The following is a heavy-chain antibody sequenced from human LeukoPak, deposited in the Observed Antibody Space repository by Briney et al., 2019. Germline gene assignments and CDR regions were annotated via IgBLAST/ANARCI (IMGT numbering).Heavy chain of an antibody. CDR2: IRAYTGNT. J-gene: IGHJ4*02. D-gene: IGHD6-6*01. CDR3: ARSYSSSSNFDY. V-gene: IGHV1-18*01. Sequence: ASVKVSCKASGYPFTSYGITWVRQAPGQGPEWMGWIRAYTGNTNFTQKFQGRVSMSTGTSTTTPYMELRSLRPDDTAVYYCARSYSSSSNFDYWGQGTLVTVSS. CDR1: GYPFTSYG.